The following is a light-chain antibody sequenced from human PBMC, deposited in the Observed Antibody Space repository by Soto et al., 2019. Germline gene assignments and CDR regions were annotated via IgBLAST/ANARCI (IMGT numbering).Light chain of an antibody. CDR1: QGISNY. Sequence: DIQMTQSPSSLFASVGDRVTITCRACQGISNYLAWYQQKPGKVPKTLIYAASTLQSGVPSRFSGSGSGTDFTLTISSLQPEDVATYYCQKYNSARETFGPGTKVDIK. CDR2: AAS. CDR3: QKYNSARET. V-gene: IGKV1-27*01. J-gene: IGKJ3*01.